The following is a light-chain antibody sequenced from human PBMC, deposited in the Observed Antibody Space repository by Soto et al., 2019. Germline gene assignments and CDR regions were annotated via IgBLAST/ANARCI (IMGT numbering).Light chain of an antibody. CDR1: QSISSW. CDR2: KAS. CDR3: QRYGSSSPWT. J-gene: IGKJ1*01. Sequence: DIQMTQSPSNMSASVGDRVTITCRASQSISSWLAWYQQKPGRAPKLLIYKASSLATGVPSRFRGSGSATEFTLIISSVQPDDFASYYCQRYGSSSPWTFGQGTKLEIK. V-gene: IGKV1-5*03.